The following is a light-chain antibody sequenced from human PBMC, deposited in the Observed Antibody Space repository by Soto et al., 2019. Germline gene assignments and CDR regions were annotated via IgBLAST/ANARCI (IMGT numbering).Light chain of an antibody. CDR3: QSYDSSLSGSRV. V-gene: IGLV1-40*01. J-gene: IGLJ1*01. CDR2: HNS. CDR1: SSNIGAGYD. Sequence: QSALAQPPSVSGAPGQRVTISCTGSSSNIGAGYDVHWYQQLPGTAPKLLIYHNSNRPSGVPDRFSGSKSGTSASLAITGLRAEDEADYYCQSYDSSLSGSRVFGTGTKVTVL.